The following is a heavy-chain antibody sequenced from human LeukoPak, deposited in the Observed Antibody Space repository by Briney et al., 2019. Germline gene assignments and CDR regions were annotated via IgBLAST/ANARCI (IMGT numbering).Heavy chain of an antibody. J-gene: IGHJ4*02. CDR3: AKENCSSASCYIDY. CDR1: GFTFSSYG. CDR2: IRYDGSNK. Sequence: GGSLRLSCAASGFTFSSYGMHWVRQAPGKGLEWVAFIRYDGSNKYYADSVKGRFTISRDNSKNTLYLQMNSLRAEDTAVYYCAKENCSSASCYIDYWGQGTLVTVSS. D-gene: IGHD2-2*01. V-gene: IGHV3-30*02.